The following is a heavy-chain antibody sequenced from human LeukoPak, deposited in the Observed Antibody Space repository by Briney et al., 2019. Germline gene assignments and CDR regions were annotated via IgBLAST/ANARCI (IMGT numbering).Heavy chain of an antibody. CDR3: ARNHIVTGTYFDS. J-gene: IGHJ4*02. Sequence: PSETLSLTCTVSGDSISPYSWSWVRQPAGKGLEWIGRIYASGYTDYDPSLRSRVTMSVDTSKNQFSLKLTSVTAADTSVFLCARNHIVTGTYFDSWGPGTLVTVSS. CDR2: IYASGYT. D-gene: IGHD2-21*01. V-gene: IGHV4-4*07. CDR1: GDSISPYS.